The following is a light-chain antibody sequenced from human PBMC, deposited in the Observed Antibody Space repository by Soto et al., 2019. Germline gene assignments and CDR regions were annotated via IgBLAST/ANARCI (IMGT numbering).Light chain of an antibody. V-gene: IGKV3-15*01. CDR2: GAS. Sequence: EIVMAQSPATLSVAPGERATLSCRASQTVGNNLAWYQHRPGQAPRLLIYGASTRATGIPARFSGSVSGTEFTLTISSLQSEDSAVYYCQQYDYWPPWTFGQGTKVDIK. CDR1: QTVGNN. J-gene: IGKJ1*01. CDR3: QQYDYWPPWT.